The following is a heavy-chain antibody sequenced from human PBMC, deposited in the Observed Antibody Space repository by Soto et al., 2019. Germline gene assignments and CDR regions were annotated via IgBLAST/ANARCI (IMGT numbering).Heavy chain of an antibody. J-gene: IGHJ4*02. CDR1: GFMFSRYG. CDR3: AKDIVVVVAANYVY. D-gene: IGHD2-15*01. Sequence: GGSLILSCAASGFMFSRYGMTWVRQAPGKGLEWVSAMNAGGDTFYADSVRGRFTISRDNSKNTLYLQMNSLRAEDTAVYYCAKDIVVVVAANYVYWGQGTLVTVSS. CDR2: MNAGGDT. V-gene: IGHV3-23*01.